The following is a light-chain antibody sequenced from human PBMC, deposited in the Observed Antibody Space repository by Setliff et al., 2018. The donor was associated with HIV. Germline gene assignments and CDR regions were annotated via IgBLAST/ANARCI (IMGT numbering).Light chain of an antibody. CDR3: QQYHSTPYT. V-gene: IGKV4-1*01. CDR1: QSILYSSNSKNY. CDR2: WAS. J-gene: IGKJ2*01. Sequence: DIVMTQSPDSLAVSLGGGATINCKSSQSILYSSNSKNYLAWYQQKPRQPPKLLIYWASTRESGVPDRFSGSGSGTDFTLTISSLQAEDVAVYYCQQYHSTPYTFGQGTKVDIK.